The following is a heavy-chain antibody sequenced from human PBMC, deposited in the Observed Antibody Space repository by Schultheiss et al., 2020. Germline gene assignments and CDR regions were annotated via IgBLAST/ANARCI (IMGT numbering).Heavy chain of an antibody. CDR2: INHSGST. V-gene: IGHV4-34*01. D-gene: IGHD5-18*01. CDR3: ARAQGEGYSYDYYYYYYMDV. CDR1: GGSISSYY. Sequence: SQTLSLTCTVSGGSISSYYWSWIRQPPGKGLEWIGEINHSGSTNYNPSLKSRVTISVDTSKNQFSLKLSSVTAADTAVYYCARAQGEGYSYDYYYYYYMDVWGKGTTVTVSS. J-gene: IGHJ6*03.